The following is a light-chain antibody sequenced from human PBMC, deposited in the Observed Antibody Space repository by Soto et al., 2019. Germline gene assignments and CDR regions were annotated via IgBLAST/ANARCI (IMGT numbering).Light chain of an antibody. Sequence: QSALTQPASGSGSPGQSITISCTGTSSDVGGYNYVSWYQQHPGKAPKLMIYDVSNRPSGVSNRFSGSKSGNTASLTISGLQAEDEADYYCSSYTSSSVVFGGGTKVTVL. CDR2: DVS. V-gene: IGLV2-14*01. CDR1: SSDVGGYNY. J-gene: IGLJ2*01. CDR3: SSYTSSSVV.